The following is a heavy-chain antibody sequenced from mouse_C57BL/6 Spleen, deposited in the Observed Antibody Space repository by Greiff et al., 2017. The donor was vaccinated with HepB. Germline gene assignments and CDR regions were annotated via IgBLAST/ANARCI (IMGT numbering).Heavy chain of an antibody. J-gene: IGHJ4*01. CDR3: ARNYGSSRYYYAMDY. D-gene: IGHD1-1*01. V-gene: IGHV1-53*01. Sequence: VQLKQPGTELVKPGASVKLSCKASGYTFTSYWMHWVKQRPGQGLEWIGNINPSNGGTNYNEKFKSKATLTVDKSSSTAYMQLSSLTSEDSAVYYCARNYGSSRYYYAMDYWGQGTSVTVSS. CDR1: GYTFTSYW. CDR2: INPSNGGT.